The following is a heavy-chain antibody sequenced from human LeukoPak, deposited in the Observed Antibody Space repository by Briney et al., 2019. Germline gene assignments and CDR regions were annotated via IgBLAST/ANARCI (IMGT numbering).Heavy chain of an antibody. CDR1: GYTFTGYY. V-gene: IGHV1-2*02. Sequence: ASVKVSFKASGYTFTGYYMHWVRQAPGQGLEWMGWINPNSGGTNYAQKFQGRVTMTRDTSISTAYMELSRLRSDDTAVCYCAREIGDYYDSSGPWGQGTLVTVSS. CDR2: INPNSGGT. D-gene: IGHD3-22*01. CDR3: AREIGDYYDSSGP. J-gene: IGHJ5*02.